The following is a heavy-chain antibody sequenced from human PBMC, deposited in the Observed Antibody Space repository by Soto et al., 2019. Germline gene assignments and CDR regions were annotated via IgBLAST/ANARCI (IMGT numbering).Heavy chain of an antibody. CDR2: MNPDGSAI. D-gene: IGHD2-15*01. V-gene: IGHV3-74*01. CDR3: VTGWSGY. Sequence: GTRRLQCAVSGFTLSTYSMHWVRQGPGKGLVWVSRMNPDGSAINYADSVKGRFTTSRDNAKHILYLQMNSRRAEDTALYYWVTGWSGYWDQGTLGIVSS. J-gene: IGHJ4*02. CDR1: GFTLSTYS.